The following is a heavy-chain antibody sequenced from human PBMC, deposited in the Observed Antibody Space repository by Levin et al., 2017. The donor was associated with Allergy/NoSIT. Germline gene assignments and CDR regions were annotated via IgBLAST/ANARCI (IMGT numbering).Heavy chain of an antibody. V-gene: IGHV3-11*05. CDR2: ISRGNSYT. J-gene: IGHJ4*02. CDR3: SRGRVPNDY. CDR1: GFIVSDSY. D-gene: IGHD3-10*01. Sequence: GESLKISCAASGFIVSDSYMSWIRQAPGKGLEWVSYISRGNSYTNYLDSVKGRFTISRDNAKNSLYLQMNSLRAEDTAIYYCSRGRVPNDYWGQGTLVTVSS.